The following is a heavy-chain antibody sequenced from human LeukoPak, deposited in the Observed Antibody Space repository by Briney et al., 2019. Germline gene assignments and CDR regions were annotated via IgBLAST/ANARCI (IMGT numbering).Heavy chain of an antibody. CDR3: ARDLRSHYYGMDV. CDR1: GFTFSSHW. Sequence: GGSLRLSCAASGFTFSSHWMTWVRQAPGKGLEWVSSISSSSSYIYYADSVKGRFTISRDNAKNSLYLQMNSLRAEDTAVYYCARDLRSHYYGMDVWGQGTTVTVSS. D-gene: IGHD3-16*02. V-gene: IGHV3-21*01. CDR2: ISSSSSYI. J-gene: IGHJ6*02.